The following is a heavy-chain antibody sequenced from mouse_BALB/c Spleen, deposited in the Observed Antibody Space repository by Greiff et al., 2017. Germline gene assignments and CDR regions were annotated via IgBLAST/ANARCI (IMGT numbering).Heavy chain of an antibody. D-gene: IGHD1-2*01. CDR3: ARDRGLLRLRYYAMDY. CDR1: GFSLTGYG. CDR2: IWGDGST. Sequence: VQLKESGPGLVAPSQSLSITCTVSGFSLTGYGVNWVRQPPGKGLEWLGMIWGDGSTDYNSALKSRLSISKDNSKSQVFLKMNSLQTDDTARYYCARDRGLLRLRYYAMDYWGQGTSVTVSS. V-gene: IGHV2-6-7*01. J-gene: IGHJ4*01.